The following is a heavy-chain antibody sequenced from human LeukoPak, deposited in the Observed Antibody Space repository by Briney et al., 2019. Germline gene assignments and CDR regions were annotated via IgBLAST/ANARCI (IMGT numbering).Heavy chain of an antibody. Sequence: SETLSLTCTVSGGSISSYYWSWIRQPPGKGLEWIGYIYYSGSTDYNPSLKSRVTISIDTSKNQFSLKLSSVTAADTAVYYCARDGYNGVGYFDLWGRGTLVTVSS. J-gene: IGHJ2*01. CDR3: ARDGYNGVGYFDL. D-gene: IGHD2-8*01. CDR1: GGSISSYY. V-gene: IGHV4-59*01. CDR2: IYYSGST.